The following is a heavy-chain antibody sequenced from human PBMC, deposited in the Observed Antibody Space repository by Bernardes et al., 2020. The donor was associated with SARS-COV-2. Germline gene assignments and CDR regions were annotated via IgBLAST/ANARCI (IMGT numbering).Heavy chain of an antibody. CDR2: IKRKTDGGTT. CDR3: TTGAEIYYDSSGFSYYFDF. Sequence: GGSLRLSCAASGFTFSNAWMNWVRQAPGKGLEWVCHIKRKTDGGTTYYAAPVKGRFTISGDDSNNTMYLQMNSLKTEDTAVYYCTTGAEIYYDSSGFSYYFDFWGQGTLVTVSS. V-gene: IGHV3-15*07. J-gene: IGHJ4*02. D-gene: IGHD3-22*01. CDR1: GFTFSNAW.